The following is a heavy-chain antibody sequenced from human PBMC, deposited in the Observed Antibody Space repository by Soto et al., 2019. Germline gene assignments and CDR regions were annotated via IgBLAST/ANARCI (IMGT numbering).Heavy chain of an antibody. V-gene: IGHV3-7*01. CDR3: ARENWFFDY. J-gene: IGHJ4*02. CDR2: INPDGSGE. D-gene: IGHD3-10*01. Sequence: SLRLSCAASGFSFEIYWMGWVRQAPEKGLEWVANINPDGSGEYYLDSVKGRFTISRDNAKNSVYLQMNSLVGDDTAVYYCARENWFFDYWGQGTPVTVSS. CDR1: GFSFEIYW.